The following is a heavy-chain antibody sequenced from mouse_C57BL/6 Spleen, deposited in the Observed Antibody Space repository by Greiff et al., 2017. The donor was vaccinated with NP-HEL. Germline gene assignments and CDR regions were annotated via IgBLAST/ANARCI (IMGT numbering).Heavy chain of an antibody. CDR3: AREIYDGYSDY. V-gene: IGHV1-82*01. CDR1: GYAFSSSW. CDR2: IYPGDGDT. J-gene: IGHJ2*01. Sequence: VQLQQSGPELVKPGASVKISCKASGYAFSSSWMNWVKQRPGQGLEWIGRIYPGDGDTNYNGKFKGKATLTADKSSSTAYMQLSSLTSEDSAVYFCAREIYDGYSDYWGQGTTLTVSS. D-gene: IGHD2-3*01.